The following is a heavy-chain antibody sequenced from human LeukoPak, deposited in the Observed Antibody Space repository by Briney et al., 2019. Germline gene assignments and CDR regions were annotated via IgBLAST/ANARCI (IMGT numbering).Heavy chain of an antibody. V-gene: IGHV3-43*02. Sequence: GGSLRLSCAASGLTFHDYAMRWVRQAPGKGLQWVSLISGDGANTYYADSVKGRFTISRDNAKNSLYLQMNSLRAEDTALYYCARSSYDYVWGSYRYGAFDIWGQGTMVTVSS. D-gene: IGHD3-16*02. CDR2: ISGDGANT. CDR1: GLTFHDYA. J-gene: IGHJ3*02. CDR3: ARSSYDYVWGSYRYGAFDI.